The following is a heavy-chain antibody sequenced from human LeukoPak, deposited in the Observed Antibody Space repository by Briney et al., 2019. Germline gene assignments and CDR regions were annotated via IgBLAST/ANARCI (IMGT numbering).Heavy chain of an antibody. CDR1: GFTLGSHG. J-gene: IGHJ1*01. D-gene: IGHD6-6*01. V-gene: IGHV3-30*02. Sequence: GGSLRLSCAASGFTLGSHGMHWVRQAPGKRLEWVAFIHSDGNNKYYADAVKGRFTISRDRSKNTLYLQMNSLRPEDTAVYYCARSLSAREYFDHWGQGTLVTVSS. CDR3: ARSLSAREYFDH. CDR2: IHSDGNNK.